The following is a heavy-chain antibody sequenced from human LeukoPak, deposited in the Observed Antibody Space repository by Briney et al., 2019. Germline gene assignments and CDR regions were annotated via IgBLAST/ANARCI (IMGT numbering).Heavy chain of an antibody. CDR2: INHSGST. CDR1: GGSFSGYY. Sequence: SETLSLTCAVYGGSFSGYYWSWIRQPPGRGLEWIGEINHSGSTNYNPSLKSRVTISVDTSKSQFSLKLSSVTDADTAVYYCARGRYCSSTSCYGSYYYYYGMDVWGKGTTVTVSS. CDR3: ARGRYCSSTSCYGSYYYYYGMDV. J-gene: IGHJ6*04. D-gene: IGHD2-2*01. V-gene: IGHV4-34*01.